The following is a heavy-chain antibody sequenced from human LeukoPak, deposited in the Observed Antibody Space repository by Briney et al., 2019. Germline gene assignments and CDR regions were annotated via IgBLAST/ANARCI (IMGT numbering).Heavy chain of an antibody. CDR1: GFSFASYA. CDR3: ARDGGSGSRYFDY. V-gene: IGHV3-23*01. J-gene: IGHJ4*02. CDR2: ISGSGGTT. Sequence: GGSLRLSCAASGFSFASYAMNWVRQAPGKGLEWVSVISGSGGTTYYADSVKGRFTTSRDNSKNTLYLQMNSLRAEDTALYYCARDGGSGSRYFDYWGQGTLVTVSS. D-gene: IGHD3-10*01.